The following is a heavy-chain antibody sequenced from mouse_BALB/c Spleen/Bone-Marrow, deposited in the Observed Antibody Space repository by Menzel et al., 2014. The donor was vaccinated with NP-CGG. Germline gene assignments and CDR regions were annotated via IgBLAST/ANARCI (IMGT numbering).Heavy chain of an antibody. V-gene: IGHV1S81*02. CDR2: INPINGGT. J-gene: IGHJ1*01. CDR3: TRSNYGYWYFDV. Sequence: VKLVESGAELVKPGASVKLSCKASGYTFTSYYMYWVRQRPGQGLEWIGEINPINGGTKISEKFKSRATLTVDKSSSTAFTQLSTLTSEDSAVYYCTRSNYGYWYFDVWGAGTTVTVSS. D-gene: IGHD1-1*01. CDR1: GYTFTSYY.